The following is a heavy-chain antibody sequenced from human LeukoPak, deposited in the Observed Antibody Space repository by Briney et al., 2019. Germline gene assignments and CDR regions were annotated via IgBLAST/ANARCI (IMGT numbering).Heavy chain of an antibody. Sequence: SETLSLTCTVSGGSLSSYYWSWIRQPPGKGLEWFGYICYSGSTNYNPSLKSRVTISVDTSKNQFSLKLSSVTAADTAVYYCARLGGSYFHVDYWGQGTLVTVSS. V-gene: IGHV4-59*08. CDR2: ICYSGST. CDR3: ARLGGSYFHVDY. CDR1: GGSLSSYY. J-gene: IGHJ4*02. D-gene: IGHD1-26*01.